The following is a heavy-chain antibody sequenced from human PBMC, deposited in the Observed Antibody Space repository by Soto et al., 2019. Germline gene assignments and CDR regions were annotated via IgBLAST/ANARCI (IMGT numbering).Heavy chain of an antibody. V-gene: IGHV1-69*08. CDR2: IIPILGIA. CDR1: GGTFSSYT. CDR3: ARDLSCTNGVCSV. D-gene: IGHD2-8*01. Sequence: QVQLVQSGAEVKKPGSSVKVSCKASGGTFSSYTISWVRQAPGQGLEWMGRIIPILGIANYAQKFQGRVTITADKSTSTAYMELSSLRSEDTAVYYCARDLSCTNGVCSVWGQGTLVTVSS. J-gene: IGHJ4*02.